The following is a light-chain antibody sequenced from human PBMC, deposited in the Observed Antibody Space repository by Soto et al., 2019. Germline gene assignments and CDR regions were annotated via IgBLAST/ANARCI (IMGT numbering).Light chain of an antibody. CDR3: QQYETFSGT. J-gene: IGKJ1*01. CDR1: QSLLHSNGYNY. V-gene: IGKV2-28*01. CDR2: LGS. Sequence: IVMTQSPLSLPVTPGEPASISCRSSQSLLHSNGYNYLDWYLQKPGQSPQLLIYLGSNRASGVPDRFSGSGSGTKFTLTIASLQPDDFATYYCQQYETFSGTFGPGTKV.